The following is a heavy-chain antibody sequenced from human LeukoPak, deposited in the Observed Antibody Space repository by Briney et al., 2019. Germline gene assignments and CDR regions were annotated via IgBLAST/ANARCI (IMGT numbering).Heavy chain of an antibody. CDR1: GGSISSRSYY. CDR3: ARDFAFDI. CDR2: IYYSGST. J-gene: IGHJ3*02. V-gene: IGHV4-31*03. Sequence: PSETLSLTCIVSGGSISSRSYYWDWIRQHPGKGLEWIGYIYYSGSTYYNPSLKSRVTISVDTSKNQFSLKLSSVTAADTAVYYCARDFAFDIWGQGTMVTVSS.